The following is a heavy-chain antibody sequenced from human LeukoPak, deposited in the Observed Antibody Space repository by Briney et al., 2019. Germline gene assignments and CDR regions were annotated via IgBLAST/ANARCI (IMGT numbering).Heavy chain of an antibody. CDR1: GGSIGSGGYY. CDR2: IYYSGST. Sequence: QTLSLTCTVSGGSIGSGGYYWSWIRQHPGTGLEWIGYIYYSGSTYYNPSLKSRVTISVDTSKNQFSLKLSSVTAADTAVYYCARTYALNWFDPWGQGTLVTVSS. CDR3: ARTYALNWFDP. V-gene: IGHV4-31*03. D-gene: IGHD3-16*01. J-gene: IGHJ5*02.